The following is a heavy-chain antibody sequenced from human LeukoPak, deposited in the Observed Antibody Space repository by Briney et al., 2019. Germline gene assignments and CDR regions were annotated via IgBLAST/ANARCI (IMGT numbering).Heavy chain of an antibody. J-gene: IGHJ4*02. CDR3: ARFQWELLERCFDY. Sequence: GGSLRLSCAASGFTFSSYWMSWVRQAPGKGLEWVANIKQDGSEKYYVDSVKGRFTISRDNAKNSLYLQMSSLRAEDTAVYYCARFQWELLERCFDYWGQGTLVTVSS. D-gene: IGHD1-26*01. CDR1: GFTFSSYW. CDR2: IKQDGSEK. V-gene: IGHV3-7*01.